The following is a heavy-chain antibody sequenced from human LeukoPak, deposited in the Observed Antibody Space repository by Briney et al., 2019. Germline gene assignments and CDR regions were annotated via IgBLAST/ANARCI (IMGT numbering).Heavy chain of an antibody. CDR1: GYTFSSYS. D-gene: IGHD6-19*01. CDR3: ARDGRQWLPEYYFDY. CDR2: ISYDGSNK. J-gene: IGHJ4*02. Sequence: GGSLRLSCAASGYTFSSYSMNWVRQAPGKGLEWVAVISYDGSNKYCADSVKGRFTISRDNSKNTLYLQMNSLRAEDTAVYYCARDGRQWLPEYYFDYWGQGTLVTVSS. V-gene: IGHV3-30*03.